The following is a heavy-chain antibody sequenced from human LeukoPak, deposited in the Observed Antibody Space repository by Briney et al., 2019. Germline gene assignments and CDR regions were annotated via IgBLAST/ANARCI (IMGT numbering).Heavy chain of an antibody. CDR3: AREDLDV. V-gene: IGHV4-61*08. CDR1: GGSISSGDYY. Sequence: PSETLSLTCTVSGGSISSGDYYWSWIRQPPGKGLEWIGRIYTSGSTNYNPSLKSRVTISVDTSKNQFSLKLSSVTAADTAVYYCAREDLDVWGQGTTVTVSS. CDR2: IYTSGST. J-gene: IGHJ6*02.